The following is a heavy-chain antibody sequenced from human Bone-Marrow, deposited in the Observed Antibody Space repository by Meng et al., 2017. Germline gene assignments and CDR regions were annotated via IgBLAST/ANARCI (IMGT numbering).Heavy chain of an antibody. CDR2: TYYRSRWYS. V-gene: IGHV6-1*01. Sequence: QVPLQQSGPGLVKPSQPLSLPCAISGDSVSSNSATWNWIRQSPSRGLEWLGRTYYRSRWYSDYAVSVQSRITINPDTSKNQFSLQLNSLTPEDSAVYYCARDGTSWYFFDYWGQGTLVTVSS. CDR3: ARDGTSWYFFDY. CDR1: GDSVSSNSAT. J-gene: IGHJ4*02. D-gene: IGHD1-1*01.